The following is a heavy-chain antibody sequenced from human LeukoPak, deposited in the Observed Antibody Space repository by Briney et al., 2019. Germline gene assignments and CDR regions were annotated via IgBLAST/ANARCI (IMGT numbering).Heavy chain of an antibody. J-gene: IGHJ3*02. D-gene: IGHD6-19*01. CDR3: AREAVPGGRGDTFDI. CDR1: GFTFSSFE. CDR2: ISGSGTNI. Sequence: GGSVRLSCAASGFTFSSFEMNWARQAPGKGLEWVSYISGSGTNIYYADSVKGRFTISRDNAKNSLSLQMNSLRAEDTAIYYCAREAVPGGRGDTFDIWGQGPLGTVSS. V-gene: IGHV3-48*03.